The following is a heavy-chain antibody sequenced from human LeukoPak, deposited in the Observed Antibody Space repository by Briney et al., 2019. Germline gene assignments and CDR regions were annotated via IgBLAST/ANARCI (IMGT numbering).Heavy chain of an antibody. V-gene: IGHV3-48*04. D-gene: IGHD4-23*01. CDR2: ISSSSSTT. J-gene: IGHJ4*02. CDR1: GFTFSSYS. CDR3: ARDAVVTNFDY. Sequence: GGSLRLSCAASGFTFSSYSMNWVRQAPGKGLEWVSYISSSSSTTYYADSVKGRFTISRDNAKNSLYLQMNSLRAEDTAVYYCARDAVVTNFDYWGQGTLVTVSS.